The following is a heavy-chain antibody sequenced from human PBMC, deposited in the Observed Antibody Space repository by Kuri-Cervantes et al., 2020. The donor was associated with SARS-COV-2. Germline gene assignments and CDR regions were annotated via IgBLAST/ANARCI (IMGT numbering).Heavy chain of an antibody. CDR1: GYTFTSYY. CDR2: INPSGGST. CDR3: ARDLAAGPLRGYYYYGMDV. Sequence: ASVKVSCKASGYTFTSYYMHWVRQAPGQGLEWMGIINPSGGSTSYAQKFQGRVTMTRDTSTSTVYMELSRLRSDDTAVYYCARDLAAGPLRGYYYYGMDVWGQGTTVTVSS. D-gene: IGHD6-6*01. V-gene: IGHV1-46*01. J-gene: IGHJ6*02.